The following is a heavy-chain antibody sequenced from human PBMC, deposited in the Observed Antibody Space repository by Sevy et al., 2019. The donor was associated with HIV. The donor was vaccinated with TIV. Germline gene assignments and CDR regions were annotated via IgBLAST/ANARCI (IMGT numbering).Heavy chain of an antibody. CDR3: ARGRLTGIGFDY. CDR1: VYTFTSYD. Sequence: ASVKVSCKASVYTFTSYDINWVRQATGQGLEWMGWMNPNTDNTDYAQKFQGRVTMTRNTSISTAYMELSSLRSEDTAVYYCARGRLTGIGFDYWGQGTLVTVSS. D-gene: IGHD7-27*01. CDR2: MNPNTDNT. V-gene: IGHV1-8*01. J-gene: IGHJ4*02.